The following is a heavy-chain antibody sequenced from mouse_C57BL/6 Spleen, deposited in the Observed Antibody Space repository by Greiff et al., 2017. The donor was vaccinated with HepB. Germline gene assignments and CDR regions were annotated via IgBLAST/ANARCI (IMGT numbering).Heavy chain of an antibody. Sequence: EVQRVDSGAELVKPGASVKLSCTASGFNIKDYYMHWVKQRTEQGLEWIGRIDPEDGETKYAPNFQGKATITADTSSNTAYLQLSILTSEDTAVYYCARSPFYYYGSYWGQGTTLTVSS. J-gene: IGHJ2*01. CDR2: IDPEDGET. V-gene: IGHV14-2*01. CDR3: ARSPFYYYGSY. D-gene: IGHD1-1*01. CDR1: GFNIKDYY.